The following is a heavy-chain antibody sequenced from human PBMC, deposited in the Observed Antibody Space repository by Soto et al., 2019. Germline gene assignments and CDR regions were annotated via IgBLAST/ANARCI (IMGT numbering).Heavy chain of an antibody. Sequence: GGSLRLSCTASGFTFGDYAMSWFRQAPGKGLEWVGFIRSKAYGGTTEYAASVKGRFTISRDDSKSIAYLQMNSLKTEDTAVYYCTRDLITMVRGVIITAEYFQHWGQGTLVTVSS. V-gene: IGHV3-49*03. CDR2: IRSKAYGGTT. CDR3: TRDLITMVRGVIITAEYFQH. J-gene: IGHJ1*01. D-gene: IGHD3-10*01. CDR1: GFTFGDYA.